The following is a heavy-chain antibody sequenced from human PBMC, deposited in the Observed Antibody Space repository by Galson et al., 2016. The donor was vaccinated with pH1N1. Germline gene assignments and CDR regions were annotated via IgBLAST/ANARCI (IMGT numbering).Heavy chain of an antibody. CDR2: IYYTGNA. Sequence: LSLTCAVSGDSIKIGHYWAWIRQSPGKGLEWIGSIYYTGNAYYNPSLKSRVTMSEDTSKHNFSLKVASVTAADTAVYYCARRGFTYGEDAFDLWGQGTVVTVSS. J-gene: IGHJ3*01. D-gene: IGHD5-18*01. CDR1: GDSIKIGHY. CDR3: ARRGFTYGEDAFDL. V-gene: IGHV4-38-2*01.